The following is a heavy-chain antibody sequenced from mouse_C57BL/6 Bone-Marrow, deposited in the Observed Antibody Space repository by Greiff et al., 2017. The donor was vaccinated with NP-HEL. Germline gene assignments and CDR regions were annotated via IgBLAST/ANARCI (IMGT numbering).Heavy chain of an antibody. D-gene: IGHD1-1*01. CDR2: IWSDGST. CDR1: GFSLTSYG. CDR3: ARQDTTRGNYAMDY. V-gene: IGHV2-6-1*01. Sequence: QVQLQQSGPGLVAPSQSLSITCTVSGFSLTSYGVHWVRQPPGKGLEWLVVIWSDGSTTYNSALKSRLSISKDNSKSQVFLKMNSLQTDDTAMYYCARQDTTRGNYAMDYWGQGTSVTVSS. J-gene: IGHJ4*01.